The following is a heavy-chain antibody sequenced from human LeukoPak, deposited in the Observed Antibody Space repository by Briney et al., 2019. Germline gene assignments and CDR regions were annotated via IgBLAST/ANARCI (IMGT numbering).Heavy chain of an antibody. V-gene: IGHV3-48*03. Sequence: GGSLRLSCAASGFTFSSYEMNWVRQAPGKGLEWVSYISSSGSTTYYADSVKGRFTISRDNSENTLYLQMNSLGAEDTAVYYCAKDQHYYDSSGYFVGAFDIWGQGTMVTVSS. D-gene: IGHD3-22*01. CDR3: AKDQHYYDSSGYFVGAFDI. J-gene: IGHJ3*02. CDR2: ISSSGSTT. CDR1: GFTFSSYE.